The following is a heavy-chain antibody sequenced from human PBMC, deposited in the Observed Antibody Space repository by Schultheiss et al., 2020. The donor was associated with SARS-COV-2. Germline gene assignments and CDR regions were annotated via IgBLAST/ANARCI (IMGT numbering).Heavy chain of an antibody. CDR2: ISSNGGST. CDR3: AKEGVGRWLQFSHYGMDV. CDR1: GFTFSSYG. V-gene: IGHV3-64*04. D-gene: IGHD5-24*01. Sequence: GGSLRLSCAASGFTFSSYGMHWVRQAPGKGLEYVSAISSNGGSTYYADSVKGRFTISRDNSKNTLYLQMNSLRAEDTAVYYCAKEGVGRWLQFSHYGMDVWGQGTTVTVSS. J-gene: IGHJ6*02.